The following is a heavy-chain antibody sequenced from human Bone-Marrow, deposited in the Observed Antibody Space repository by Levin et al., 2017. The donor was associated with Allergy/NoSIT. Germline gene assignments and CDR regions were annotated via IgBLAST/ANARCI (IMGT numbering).Heavy chain of an antibody. CDR1: GASLTGGSNY. CDR2: VFYSGSP. J-gene: IGHJ3*01. CDR3: ARYPDSSGYYDEAFDV. V-gene: IGHV4-61*01. Sequence: ASETLSLTCTVSGASLTGGSNYWSWIRQPPGKGLEWLGYVFYSGSPNYSPSLTSRLTISVDTSKNQFSLKLKSVTAADTAVYYCARYPDSSGYYDEAFDVWGQGTMVTVSS. D-gene: IGHD3-22*01.